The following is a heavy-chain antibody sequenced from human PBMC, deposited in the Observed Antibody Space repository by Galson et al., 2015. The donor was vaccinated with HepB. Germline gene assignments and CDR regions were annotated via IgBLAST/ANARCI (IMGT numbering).Heavy chain of an antibody. Sequence: SLRLSCAASGFTFSNYKMTWVRQAPGKGLEWVSSISGSSSYIYYADSVKGRFTISRDNAKNSLYLQMNSLRAEDTAVYFCARGESIYYSDSSGYPYEPLYYFDWWGQGTLVTVSS. CDR1: GFTFSNYK. J-gene: IGHJ4*02. D-gene: IGHD3-22*01. CDR2: ISGSSSYI. V-gene: IGHV3-21*01. CDR3: ARGESIYYSDSSGYPYEPLYYFDW.